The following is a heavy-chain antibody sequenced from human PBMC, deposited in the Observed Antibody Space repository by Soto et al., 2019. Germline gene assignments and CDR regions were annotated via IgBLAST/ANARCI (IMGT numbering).Heavy chain of an antibody. J-gene: IGHJ4*02. V-gene: IGHV1-3*04. Sequence: QVQLVQSGAEVKEPGASVRVSCKASEYAFTSHTIHWARQAPGQGLEWMGWIVISNGSPRYAPQFQGRVTFGRDTSATTAYMELSSLTSEDTAVYYCAREPEDGVPGDYWGQGTPVVVSS. D-gene: IGHD3-3*01. CDR3: AREPEDGVPGDY. CDR2: IVISNGSP. CDR1: EYAFTSHT.